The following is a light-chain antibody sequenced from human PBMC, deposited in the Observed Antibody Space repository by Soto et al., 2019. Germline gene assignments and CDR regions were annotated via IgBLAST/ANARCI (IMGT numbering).Light chain of an antibody. CDR1: QSVSSY. J-gene: IGKJ3*01. CDR2: DAS. CDR3: QRRSNWPLFT. Sequence: ILLTQSPVTLSLYPVERATLSCRASQSVSSYLAWYQQKPGQRTRLLVYDASKRATGIPARFSGSGSVTDFTLTISSLEPEDFAGDYCQRRSNWPLFTVGPGTNVDI. V-gene: IGKV3-11*01.